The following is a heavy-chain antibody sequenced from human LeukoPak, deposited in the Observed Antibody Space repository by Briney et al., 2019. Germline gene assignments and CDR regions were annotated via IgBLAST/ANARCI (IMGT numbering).Heavy chain of an antibody. CDR3: ARSPLSGGSGWRNTFYYFDY. CDR1: GGSISSYY. CDR2: IYTSGST. Sequence: PSETLSLTCTVSGGSISSYYWSGIRQPAGKGLEWIGRIYTSGSTNYNPSPKSRVTMSVDTSKNQFSLKLSSVTAADTAVYYCARSPLSGGSGWRNTFYYFDYWGQGTLVTVSS. J-gene: IGHJ4*02. D-gene: IGHD6-19*01. V-gene: IGHV4-4*07.